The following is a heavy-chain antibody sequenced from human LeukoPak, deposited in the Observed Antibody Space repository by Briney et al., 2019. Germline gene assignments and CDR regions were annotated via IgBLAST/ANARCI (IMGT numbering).Heavy chain of an antibody. CDR2: INHSGST. V-gene: IGHV4-34*01. J-gene: IGHJ4*02. Sequence: PSETLSLTCAVYGGSFSGYYWSWIRQPPGKGLEWIGEINHSGSTNYNPSLKSRVTISVDTSKNQFSLKLSSVTAADTAVYYCARGHRLELRYFDWSQSFDYWGQGTLVTVSS. D-gene: IGHD3-9*01. CDR3: ARGHRLELRYFDWSQSFDY. CDR1: GGSFSGYY.